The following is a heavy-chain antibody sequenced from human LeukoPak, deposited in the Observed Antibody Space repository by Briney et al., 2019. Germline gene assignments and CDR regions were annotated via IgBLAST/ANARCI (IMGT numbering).Heavy chain of an antibody. CDR2: IYPDDSGT. D-gene: IGHD6-13*01. CDR1: GYSFTNYW. CDR3: ASRTSSSWYTLGY. J-gene: IGHJ4*02. Sequence: GESLKISCKGSGYSFTNYWIGWVRQMPGKGLEWMGIIYPDDSGTRYSPSFQGQVTISADKSISTAYLQWSSLKASDTAIYYCASRTSSSWYTLGYWGQGTLVTVSS. V-gene: IGHV5-51*01.